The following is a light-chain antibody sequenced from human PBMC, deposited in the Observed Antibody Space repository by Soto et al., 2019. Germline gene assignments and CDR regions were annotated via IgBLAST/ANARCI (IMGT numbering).Light chain of an antibody. Sequence: EMMLTQSPGTLSLSPGDRATLSCMASQIVRSNYLAWYQQKPGQAPRLLIYGASNRATGIPDRFSGSGSGTDFTLTISRLEPEDFAVYYCQQYGSSGTFGQGTKVDI. V-gene: IGKV3-20*01. J-gene: IGKJ1*01. CDR3: QQYGSSGT. CDR1: QIVRSNY. CDR2: GAS.